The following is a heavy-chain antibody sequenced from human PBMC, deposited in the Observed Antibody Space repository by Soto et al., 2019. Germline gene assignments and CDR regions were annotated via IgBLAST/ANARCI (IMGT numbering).Heavy chain of an antibody. D-gene: IGHD2-8*01. CDR3: AREMARGAFDI. Sequence: ASVKVSCKASGYTFTSYGISWVRQAPGQGLEWMGLISPSDGNTSYAQKFQGRVTMTRDTSTSTVYMELSSLRSEDTAVYYCAREMARGAFDIWGQGTMVTVSS. CDR2: ISPSDGNT. V-gene: IGHV1-18*01. CDR1: GYTFTSYG. J-gene: IGHJ3*02.